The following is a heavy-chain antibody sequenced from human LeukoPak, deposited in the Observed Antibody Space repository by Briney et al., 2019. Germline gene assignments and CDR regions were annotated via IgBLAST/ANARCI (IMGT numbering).Heavy chain of an antibody. CDR1: GFTFSSYA. V-gene: IGHV3-33*08. Sequence: PGGSLRLSCAASGFTFSSYAMHWVRQAPGKGLEWVAVIWYDGSNKYYADSVKGRFTISRDNSKNTLYLQMNSLRAEDTAVYYCARGESHYYYYYGMDVWGQGTTVTVSS. CDR2: IWYDGSNK. J-gene: IGHJ6*02. D-gene: IGHD2/OR15-2a*01. CDR3: ARGESHYYYYYGMDV.